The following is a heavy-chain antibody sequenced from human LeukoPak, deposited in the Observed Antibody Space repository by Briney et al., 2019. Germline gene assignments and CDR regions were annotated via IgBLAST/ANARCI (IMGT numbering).Heavy chain of an antibody. CDR1: GGSISIYY. CDR2: IYTSGST. V-gene: IGHV4-4*07. Sequence: SETLSLTCSVSGGSISIYYWSWIRQPAGKGLEWIGRIYTSGSTNYNPSLKSRVTMSVDTSKNQFSLKLSSVTAADTAIYYCARDFSSSSTVYYYYYMDVWGKGTTVTVSS. D-gene: IGHD6-6*01. J-gene: IGHJ6*03. CDR3: ARDFSSSSTVYYYYYMDV.